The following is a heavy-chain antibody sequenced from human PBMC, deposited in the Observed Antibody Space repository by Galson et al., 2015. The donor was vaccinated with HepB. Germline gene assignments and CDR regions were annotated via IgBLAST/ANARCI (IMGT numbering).Heavy chain of an antibody. CDR1: GFTFRGYS. V-gene: IGHV3-48*02. Sequence: SLRLSCAASGFTFRGYSINWARQVPGKGLEWISYISGSSNTIYYADSVKGRFTISRDNAKNTLYLQMNSLRDEDTAVYYCARAPAGRGYNFYYFDFWGQGTLVTVSS. CDR3: ARAPAGRGYNFYYFDF. J-gene: IGHJ4*02. CDR2: ISGSSNTI. D-gene: IGHD5-18*01.